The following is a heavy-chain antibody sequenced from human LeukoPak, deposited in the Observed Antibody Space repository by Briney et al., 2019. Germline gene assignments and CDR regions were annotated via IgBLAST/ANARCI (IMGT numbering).Heavy chain of an antibody. CDR2: INHSGYT. CDR3: TRAVAGYPD. D-gene: IGHD6-19*01. CDR1: GVPFSNYY. V-gene: IGHV4-34*01. J-gene: IGHJ4*02. Sequence: PSETLSLTCAASGVPFSNYYWSWVRQSPSQGLEWIGEINHSGYTNYNPSLKSRVTMSIDPSKKQFSLRLTSVTAADAGVYYCTRAVAGYPDWGQGTLVTVSS.